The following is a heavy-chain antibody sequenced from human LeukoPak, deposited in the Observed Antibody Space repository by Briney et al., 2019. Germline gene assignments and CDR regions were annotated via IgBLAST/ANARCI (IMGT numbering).Heavy chain of an antibody. CDR3: ARDLGGSRWLQPQGFDY. CDR2: IYYSGST. CDR1: GGSISSSSYY. V-gene: IGHV4-39*07. D-gene: IGHD5-24*01. Sequence: PSETLSLTCTVSGGSISSSSYYWGWIRQPPGKGLEWIGSIYYSGSTYYNPSLKSRVTISVDTSKNQFSLKLSSVTAADTAVYYCARDLGGSRWLQPQGFDYWGQGTLVTVSS. J-gene: IGHJ4*02.